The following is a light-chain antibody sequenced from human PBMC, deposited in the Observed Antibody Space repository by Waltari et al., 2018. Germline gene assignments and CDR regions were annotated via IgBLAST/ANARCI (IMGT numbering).Light chain of an antibody. CDR3: QRYNSYPIT. CDR1: QSIGSW. V-gene: IGKV1-5*03. J-gene: IGKJ3*01. Sequence: DIQMTQSPSTLSASVGDRVTITCRASQSIGSWLAWYQQKPGKAPKLLIYEATSLESGVPSRCSASGSETEFTLTISSLQPDDFATYYCQRYNSYPITFGPGTKVDI. CDR2: EAT.